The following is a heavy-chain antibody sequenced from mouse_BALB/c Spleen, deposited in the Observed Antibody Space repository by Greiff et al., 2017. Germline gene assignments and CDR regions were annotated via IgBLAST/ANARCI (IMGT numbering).Heavy chain of an antibody. D-gene: IGHD1-2*01. CDR3: ARGDYGYWFAY. CDR1: GFSLTSYG. CDR2: IWSGGST. V-gene: IGHV2-2*02. Sequence: QVQLKESGPGLVQPSQSLSITCTVSGFSLTSYGVHWVRQSPGKGLEWLGVIWSGGSTDYNAAFISRLSISKDNSKSQVFFKMNSLQANDTAIYYCARGDYGYWFAYWGQGTLVTVSA. J-gene: IGHJ3*01.